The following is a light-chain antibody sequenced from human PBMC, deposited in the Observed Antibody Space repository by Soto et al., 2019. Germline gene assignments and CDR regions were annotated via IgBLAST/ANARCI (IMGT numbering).Light chain of an antibody. CDR1: SANIGAGYD. CDR2: GNS. Sequence: QSVLTQPPSVSGAPGQRVTLSCTGSSANIGAGYDVHWYQQLPGTAPKLLIYGNSNRPSGVPDRFSGSKSGTSASLAITGLKGEDEADYYCQSYDSSLSSWVFGGGTKLTVL. V-gene: IGLV1-40*01. CDR3: QSYDSSLSSWV. J-gene: IGLJ3*02.